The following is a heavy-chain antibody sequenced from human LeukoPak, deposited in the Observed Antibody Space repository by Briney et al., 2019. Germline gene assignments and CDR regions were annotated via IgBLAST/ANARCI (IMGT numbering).Heavy chain of an antibody. J-gene: IGHJ4*02. CDR2: IFSGDCK. CDR1: GFTVSSNY. V-gene: IGHV3-66*01. D-gene: IGHD3-22*01. Sequence: GGSLRLSWAASGFTVSSNYIRGVREAPGKGLEWVSVIFSGDCKYYADFVKGRFTLSRDNSKKTLYLQMNSLRAEDTAVYYCARALHDSSGYYFDYWGQGTLVTVSS. CDR3: ARALHDSSGYYFDY.